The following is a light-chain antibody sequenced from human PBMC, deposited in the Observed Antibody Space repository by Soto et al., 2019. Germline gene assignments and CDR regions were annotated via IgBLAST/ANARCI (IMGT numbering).Light chain of an antibody. CDR2: GAS. CDR1: QSVSSSS. CDR3: QQYGSSPLT. V-gene: IGKV3-20*01. Sequence: ELVLTQSPDTLSLSTGERAPLSCRASQSVSSSSLAWSQQKPGPAPRSRIYGASSRATGIPDRFSGSWSGTDSPLTISRLVPADFAVYYGQQYGSSPLTFGGGTKVYIK. J-gene: IGKJ4*01.